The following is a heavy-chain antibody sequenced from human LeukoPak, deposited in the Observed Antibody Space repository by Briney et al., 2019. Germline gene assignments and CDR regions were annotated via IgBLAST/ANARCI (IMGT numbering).Heavy chain of an antibody. CDR3: ARDQYDILTGYRLDY. J-gene: IGHJ4*02. Sequence: SVKVSCKASRGTFISYAISWVRQAPGQGLEWMGRIIPIFGTANYAQKFQGRVTITTDESTSTTYMELSSLRSEDTAVYYCARDQYDILTGYRLDYWGQGTLVTVSS. CDR2: IIPIFGTA. CDR1: RGTFISYA. V-gene: IGHV1-69*05. D-gene: IGHD3-9*01.